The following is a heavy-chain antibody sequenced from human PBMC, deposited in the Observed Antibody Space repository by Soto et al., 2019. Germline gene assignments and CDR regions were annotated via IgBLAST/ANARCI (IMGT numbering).Heavy chain of an antibody. Sequence: SETLSLTCTVSGGSISSGGYYCSWIRQHPGKGLEWIGYIYYSGSTYYNPSLKSRVTISVDTSKNQFSLKLSSVTAADTAVYYCARDRWDYDSSGYYYVGYYYYGMDVWGQGTTVTVSS. CDR1: GGSISSGGYY. V-gene: IGHV4-31*03. J-gene: IGHJ6*02. CDR3: ARDRWDYDSSGYYYVGYYYYGMDV. CDR2: IYYSGST. D-gene: IGHD3-22*01.